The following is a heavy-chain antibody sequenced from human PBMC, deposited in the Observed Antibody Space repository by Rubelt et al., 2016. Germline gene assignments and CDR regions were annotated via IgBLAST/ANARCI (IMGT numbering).Heavy chain of an antibody. CDR3: ARFSYGSGSSSNS. Sequence: GQGLEWMGWISGFNGDTNYAQKFQGRVTMTTDTSTSTAYMELMSLRSDDTAVYYCARFSYGSGSSSNSWGQGTLVTVSS. D-gene: IGHD3-10*01. CDR2: ISGFNGDT. V-gene: IGHV1-18*01. J-gene: IGHJ4*02.